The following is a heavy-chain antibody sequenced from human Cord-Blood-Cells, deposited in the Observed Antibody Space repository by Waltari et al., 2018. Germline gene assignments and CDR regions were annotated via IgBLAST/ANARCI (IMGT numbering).Heavy chain of an antibody. CDR3: AKDINWEFDY. CDR2: ISYDGSNK. J-gene: IGHJ4*02. Sequence: VQLVESGGGVVQPGRSLRLSCAASGFTFRTSGMHWVRQAPGKGLEWVAVISYDGSNKYYADSVKGRFTISRDNSKNTLYLQMNSLRAEDTAVYYCAKDINWEFDYWGQGTLVTVSS. D-gene: IGHD1-1*01. CDR1: GFTFRTSG. V-gene: IGHV3-30*18.